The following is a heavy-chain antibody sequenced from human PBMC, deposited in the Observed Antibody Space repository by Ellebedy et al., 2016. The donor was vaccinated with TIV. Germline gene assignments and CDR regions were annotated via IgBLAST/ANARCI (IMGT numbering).Heavy chain of an antibody. V-gene: IGHV1-69*13. CDR3: APFYGSGSLFQKWFDP. J-gene: IGHJ5*02. CDR1: GGTFINYA. D-gene: IGHD3-10*01. CDR2: IIPIFGTA. Sequence: AASVKVSCKASGGTFINYAISWVRQAPGQGLEWMGGIIPIFGTAVYAQNFQGRLTITADDSTTTAYMELSSLRSEDTAVYYCAPFYGSGSLFQKWFDPWGQGTLVTVSS.